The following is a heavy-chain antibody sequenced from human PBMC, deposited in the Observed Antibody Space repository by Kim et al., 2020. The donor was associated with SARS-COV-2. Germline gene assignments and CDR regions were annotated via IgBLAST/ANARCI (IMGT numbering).Heavy chain of an antibody. CDR2: IWFDGTKK. CDR1: EFAFRNYG. Sequence: GGSLRLSCAASEFAFRNYGMHWVRQAPGKGLEWVALIWFDGTKKFYTDSVEGLFTIARDNSKNTLYLQMNSLRTDDTAVYYCARGHNSNIHFLDNWGQGT. V-gene: IGHV3-33*01. D-gene: IGHD1-20*01. CDR3: ARGHNSNIHFLDN. J-gene: IGHJ4*02.